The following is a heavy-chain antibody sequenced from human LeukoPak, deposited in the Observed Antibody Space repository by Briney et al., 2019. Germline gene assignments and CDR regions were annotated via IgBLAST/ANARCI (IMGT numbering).Heavy chain of an antibody. Sequence: GGSLRLSCAASGFTFSSNAMSWVRQAPGKGLEWVSGISGSLGSTFYADSVKGRFTISRDNSKNTLYLQMNSLRAEDTAVYYCAKDRSPFDYRGQGTLVTVSS. J-gene: IGHJ4*02. CDR1: GFTFSSNA. CDR3: AKDRSPFDY. V-gene: IGHV3-23*01. CDR2: ISGSLGST.